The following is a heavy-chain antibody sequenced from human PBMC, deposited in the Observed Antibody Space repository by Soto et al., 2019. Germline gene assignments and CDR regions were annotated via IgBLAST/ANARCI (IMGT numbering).Heavy chain of an antibody. J-gene: IGHJ5*02. CDR1: GGSFSGYY. D-gene: IGHD6-6*01. Sequence: SETLSLTCAVYGGSFSGYYWSWIRQPPGKGLEWIGEINHSGSTNYNPSLKSRVTISVDTSKNQFSLKLSSVTAADTAVYYCARDLGERSVEGSSIAANRNWFDPWGQGTLVTVSS. CDR2: INHSGST. CDR3: ARDLGERSVEGSSIAANRNWFDP. V-gene: IGHV4-34*01.